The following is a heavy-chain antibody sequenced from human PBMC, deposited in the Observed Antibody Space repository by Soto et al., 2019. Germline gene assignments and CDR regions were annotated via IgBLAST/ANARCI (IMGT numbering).Heavy chain of an antibody. CDR1: GGSFSGYY. V-gene: IGHV4-34*01. CDR3: ARRLLYDHYYYAMDV. CDR2: VDHSGDT. J-gene: IGHJ6*02. Sequence: QVQLQQWGAGLLKPSETLSLVCAGYGGSFSGYYWSWIRRTPGKGLEWIGEVDHSGDTKYNPSLKSRVTISADTSKNQFSLRLSSVTTAATAVYYCARRLLYDHYYYAMDVWGQGTTVSVSS. D-gene: IGHD1-26*01.